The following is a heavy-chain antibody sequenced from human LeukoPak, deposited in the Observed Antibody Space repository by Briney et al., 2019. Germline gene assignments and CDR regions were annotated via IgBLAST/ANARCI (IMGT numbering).Heavy chain of an antibody. D-gene: IGHD3-22*01. Sequence: GGSLRLSCAASGFTFSSYIMNWVRQAPGKGLEWVSSISSSSSYIYYADSVKGRFTISRDNAKNSLYLQMNSLRAEDTAVYYCARVPLYYDSSGYDPTGYWGQGTLVTVSS. CDR1: GFTFSSYI. CDR2: ISSSSSYI. CDR3: ARVPLYYDSSGYDPTGY. J-gene: IGHJ4*02. V-gene: IGHV3-21*01.